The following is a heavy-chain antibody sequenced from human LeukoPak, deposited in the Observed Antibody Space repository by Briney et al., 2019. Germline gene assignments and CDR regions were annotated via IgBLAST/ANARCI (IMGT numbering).Heavy chain of an antibody. V-gene: IGHV3-7*01. CDR2: INVVGGGM. CDR3: GRDPYDNGGYGAFAI. D-gene: IGHD3-22*01. J-gene: IGHJ3*02. Sequence: PGGSLRLSCAASRFTFSNSCMSWVRQAPGKGLWWVANINVVGGGMESVDYVKGRFPIARDNPKNSLYLQMNGLRADDPDTYYCGRDPYDNGGYGAFAIWGQGPMVTVSS. CDR1: RFTFSNSC.